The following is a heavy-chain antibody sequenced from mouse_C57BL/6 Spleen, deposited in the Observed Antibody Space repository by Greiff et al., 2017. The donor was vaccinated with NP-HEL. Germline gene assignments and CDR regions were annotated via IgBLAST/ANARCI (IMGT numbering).Heavy chain of an antibody. CDR3: ARLVLYYFDH. Sequence: VQLQRSGPELVKPGASVKISCKASGYAFSSSWMNWVKQRPGKGLEWIGRIYPGDGDTNYNGKFKGKATLTADKSSSTAYMQLSSLTSEDSAVYFCARLVLYYFDHWGQGTTLTVSS. CDR1: GYAFSSSW. V-gene: IGHV1-82*01. D-gene: IGHD1-1*02. J-gene: IGHJ2*01. CDR2: IYPGDGDT.